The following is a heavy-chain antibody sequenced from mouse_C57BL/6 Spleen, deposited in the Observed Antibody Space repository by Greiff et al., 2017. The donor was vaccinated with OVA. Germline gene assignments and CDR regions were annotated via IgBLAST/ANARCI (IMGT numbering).Heavy chain of an antibody. D-gene: IGHD2-4*01. Sequence: VQLQQPGAELVMPGASVKLSCKASGYTFTSYWMHWVKQRPGQGLEWIGEIDPSDSYTNYNQKFKGKSTLTVDKSSSTAYMPLSSLTSEDSAVYYCARGDDYVWYFDVWGTGTTVTVSS. V-gene: IGHV1-69*01. CDR3: ARGDDYVWYFDV. CDR1: GYTFTSYW. J-gene: IGHJ1*03. CDR2: IDPSDSYT.